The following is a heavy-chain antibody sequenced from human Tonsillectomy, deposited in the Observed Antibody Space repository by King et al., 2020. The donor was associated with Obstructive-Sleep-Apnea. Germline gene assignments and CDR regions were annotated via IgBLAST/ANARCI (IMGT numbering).Heavy chain of an antibody. J-gene: IGHJ6*02. CDR3: ARLGGYDSSGLYYYYGMDV. D-gene: IGHD3-22*01. CDR1: GYRFTSYW. CDR2: IYPGDSNT. V-gene: IGHV5-51*01. Sequence: VQLVESGAEVKKPGESLKISCKGSGYRFTSYWIGWVRQMPGKGLEWMGIIYPGDSNTRYSPSFQGQVTFSADKSITTAYLQWSSLKASDTAMYYCARLGGYDSSGLYYYYGMDVWGQGTTVTVSS.